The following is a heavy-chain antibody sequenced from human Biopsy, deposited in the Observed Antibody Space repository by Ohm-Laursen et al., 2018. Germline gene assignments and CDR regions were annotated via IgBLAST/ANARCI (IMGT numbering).Heavy chain of an antibody. J-gene: IGHJ3*02. V-gene: IGHV3-23*01. CDR3: TKAGSQDGFDI. CDR1: GFTFASHA. D-gene: IGHD3-10*01. Sequence: SFRLSCAASGFTFASHAMRWVRQAPGKGLEWVSLISGSGDTAYYPDSVKGRFTISRDNSKNTLYLEMNSLRTEETAKYYCTKAGSQDGFDIWGPGTMVTVSS. CDR2: ISGSGDTA.